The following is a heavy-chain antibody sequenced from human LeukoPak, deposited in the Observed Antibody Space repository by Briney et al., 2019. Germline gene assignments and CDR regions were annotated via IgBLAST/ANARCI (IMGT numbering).Heavy chain of an antibody. CDR1: GFTFSSYA. V-gene: IGHV3-30*04. CDR3: AKRGVVIRVILVGFHKEAYYFDS. D-gene: IGHD3-22*01. J-gene: IGHJ4*02. CDR2: ISYDGSNK. Sequence: GGSLRLSCAASGFTFSSYAMHWVRQAPGKGLEWVAVISYDGSNKYYADSVKGRFTISRDNPKNTLYLQMNSLRAEDTAVYFCAKRGVVIRVILVGFHKEAYYFDSWGQGALVTVSS.